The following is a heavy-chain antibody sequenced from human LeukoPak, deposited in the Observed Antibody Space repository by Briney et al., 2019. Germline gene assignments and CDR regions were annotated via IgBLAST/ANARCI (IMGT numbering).Heavy chain of an antibody. CDR2: IGISGSTI. CDR1: GFTFSSYE. J-gene: IGHJ4*02. CDR3: ARNGEGLHY. Sequence: AGGSLRLSCAASGFTFSSYEMTWVRQAPGKGLEWVSFIGISGSTISYADSVKGRFTISRDDAENTLYPHMDNLRVEDTAIYYCARNGEGLHYWGQGTLVTVSS. V-gene: IGHV3-48*03. D-gene: IGHD2-8*01.